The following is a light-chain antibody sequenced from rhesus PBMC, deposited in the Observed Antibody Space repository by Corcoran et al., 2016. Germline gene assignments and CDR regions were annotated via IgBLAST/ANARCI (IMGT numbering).Light chain of an antibody. Sequence: DIQMTQSPSSLSASVGDKVTITCHASQGISSWLAWYQQKPGKAPRIRIHKASSLQSGVPSRFSGSGSGTYYTLTISSLQSEDFATYYCLQYISSPRTFGQGTKVEI. CDR3: LQYISSPRT. CDR1: QGISSW. J-gene: IGKJ1*01. V-gene: IGKV1-22*01. CDR2: KAS.